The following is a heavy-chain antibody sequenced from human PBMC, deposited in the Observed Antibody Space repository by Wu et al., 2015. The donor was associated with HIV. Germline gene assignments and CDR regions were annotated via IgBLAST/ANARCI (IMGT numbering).Heavy chain of an antibody. CDR1: GYTITTYD. CDR3: ASSYYGSGSYPTFYYYYAMDV. J-gene: IGHJ6*02. CDR2: MNSNNGKT. Sequence: QVQLVQPGAEVKKPGASVKVSCQASGYTITTYDFNWVRQATGQGLEWLGWMNSNNGKTGYGKKFQGRVAMTRDSSTSTAYMELSGLKSEDTAVYYCASSYYGSGSYPTFYYYYAMDVWGQGTTVTVSS. D-gene: IGHD3-10*01. V-gene: IGHV1-8*01.